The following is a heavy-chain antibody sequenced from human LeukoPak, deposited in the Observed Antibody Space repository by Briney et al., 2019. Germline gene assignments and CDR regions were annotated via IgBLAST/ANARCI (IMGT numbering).Heavy chain of an antibody. CDR2: IIPILGIA. CDR1: GGTFSSYT. CDR3: VGHRGGGWFDP. Sequence: SVKVSCKASGGTFSSYTISWVRQAPGQGLEWMGRIIPILGIANYAQKFQGGVTITADKSTSTAYMELSSLRSEDTAAYYCVGHRGGGWFDPWGQGTLVTVSS. V-gene: IGHV1-69*02. J-gene: IGHJ5*02. D-gene: IGHD3-10*01.